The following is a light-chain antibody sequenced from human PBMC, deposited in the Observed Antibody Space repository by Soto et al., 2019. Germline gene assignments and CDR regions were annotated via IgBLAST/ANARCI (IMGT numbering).Light chain of an antibody. CDR3: QQRNNWPPYT. Sequence: EVVLTQSPGTLSLSPGERATLSCRASQSVSTSLAWYQQQTGQAPRLLIYDASNSAPGIPARFSGSGSGTDFTLSISSLEPEDFAFYYCQQRNNWPPYTFGQGTKLEIK. CDR1: QSVSTS. V-gene: IGKV3-11*01. J-gene: IGKJ2*01. CDR2: DAS.